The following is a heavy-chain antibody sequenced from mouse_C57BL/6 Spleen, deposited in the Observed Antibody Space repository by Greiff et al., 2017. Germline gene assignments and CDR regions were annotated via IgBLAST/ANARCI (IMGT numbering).Heavy chain of an antibody. D-gene: IGHD3-2*02. CDR2: IRSGGDYI. Sequence: EVKVVESGEGLVKPGGSLKLSCAASGFTFSSYAMSWVRQTPEKRLAWVAYIRSGGDYIYYAANVKGRFTISIDNSRNTLYLQMSSLKSEYTAMYYCTRGALTAQATYYWGQGTSVTVSS. V-gene: IGHV5-9-1*02. CDR3: TRGALTAQATYY. J-gene: IGHJ4*01. CDR1: GFTFSSYA.